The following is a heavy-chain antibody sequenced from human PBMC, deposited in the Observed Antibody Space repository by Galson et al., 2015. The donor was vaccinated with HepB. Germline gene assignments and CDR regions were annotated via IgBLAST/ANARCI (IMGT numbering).Heavy chain of an antibody. Sequence: SLRLSCAASGFTFSSYGMHWVRQAPGKGLEWVAVISYDGSNKYYADSVKGRFTISRDNSENTLYLQMNSLRAEDTAVYYCAKDPFFNYYDSSGYYSGGMDVWGQGTTVTVSS. CDR3: AKDPFFNYYDSSGYYSGGMDV. D-gene: IGHD3-22*01. CDR2: ISYDGSNK. J-gene: IGHJ6*02. V-gene: IGHV3-30*18. CDR1: GFTFSSYG.